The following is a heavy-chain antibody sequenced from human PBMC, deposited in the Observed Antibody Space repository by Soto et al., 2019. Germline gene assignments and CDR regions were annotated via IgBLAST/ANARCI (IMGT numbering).Heavy chain of an antibody. V-gene: IGHV3-48*02. CDR1: GFTFSSYS. CDR2: ISISSRTI. J-gene: IGHJ5*02. Sequence: EVQVVESGGGLAQPGGSLRLSCAASGFTFSSYSMNWVRQAPGRALEWVSYISISSRTIYYADSVRGRSTISRDDAKNSLYLQMNSLRDEDTAVYYCARDNGIAGSFDPWGQGTQVTVSS. CDR3: ARDNGIAGSFDP. D-gene: IGHD6-13*01.